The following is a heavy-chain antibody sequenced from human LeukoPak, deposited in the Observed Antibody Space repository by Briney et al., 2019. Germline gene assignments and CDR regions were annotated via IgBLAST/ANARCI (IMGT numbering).Heavy chain of an antibody. J-gene: IGHJ4*02. CDR3: AKVDREYQLLWIYFDY. CDR1: GFTFSSYA. CDR2: ISGSGGST. Sequence: GGSLRLSWAASGFTFSSYAMSWVRQAPGKGLEWVSAISGSGGSTYYADSVKGRFTISRDNSKNTLYLQMNSLRAEDTAVYYCAKVDREYQLLWIYFDYWGQGTLVTVSS. D-gene: IGHD2-2*01. V-gene: IGHV3-23*01.